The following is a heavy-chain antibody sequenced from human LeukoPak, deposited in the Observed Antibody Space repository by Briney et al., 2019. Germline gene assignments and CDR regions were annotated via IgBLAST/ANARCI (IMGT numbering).Heavy chain of an antibody. CDR1: GFHFSTYG. V-gene: IGHV3-33*01. D-gene: IGHD7-27*01. J-gene: IGHJ4*02. Sequence: GGSLRLSCAASGFHFSTYGMHWVRQAPGKGLEWVGVIWYDGSNKIYAESVKGRFTISRDNSKNTLYLQMYSLRAEDTAVYYCARDRSWGSQCYFDYWGQGTLVTVSS. CDR3: ARDRSWGSQCYFDY. CDR2: IWYDGSNK.